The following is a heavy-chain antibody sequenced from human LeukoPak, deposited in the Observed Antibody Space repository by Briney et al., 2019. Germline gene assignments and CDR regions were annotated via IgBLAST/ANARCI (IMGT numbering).Heavy chain of an antibody. Sequence: SVKVSCKASGGTFSSYAISWVRQAPGQGLEWMGGIIPIFGTANYAQKFQGRVTITADESTSTAYMELSSLRSEDTAVYYCANEFYATSVSGTAWFDPGGQGPLVTASS. CDR2: IIPIFGTA. CDR3: ANEFYATSVSGTAWFDP. D-gene: IGHD2-8*01. CDR1: GGTFSSYA. J-gene: IGHJ5*02. V-gene: IGHV1-69*13.